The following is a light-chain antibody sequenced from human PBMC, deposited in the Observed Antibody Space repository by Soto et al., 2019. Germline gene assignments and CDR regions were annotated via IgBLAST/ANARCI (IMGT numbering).Light chain of an antibody. Sequence: DIQMTQSPSTLSASVGDRVTITCRDSQSISSWLAWYQQKPGKAPKLLIYDASSLESGVPSRFSGSGSGTEFTLTISSLQPDDFATYYCQQYNSYPWTFGQGTKV. V-gene: IGKV1-5*01. CDR2: DAS. CDR1: QSISSW. CDR3: QQYNSYPWT. J-gene: IGKJ1*01.